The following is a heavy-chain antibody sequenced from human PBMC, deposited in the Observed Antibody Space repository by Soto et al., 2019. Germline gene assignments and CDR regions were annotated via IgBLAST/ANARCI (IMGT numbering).Heavy chain of an antibody. CDR3: ARPRYDYVWESYRTCDY. CDR1: GYTFTSYG. Sequence: GASVKVSCKASGYTFTSYGISWVRQAPGQGLEWMGWISAYNGNTNYAQKLQGRVTMTTDTSTSTAYMELRSLRSDDTAVYYCARPRYDYVWESYRTCDYWGQGTLVTVSS. V-gene: IGHV1-18*01. CDR2: ISAYNGNT. J-gene: IGHJ4*02. D-gene: IGHD3-16*02.